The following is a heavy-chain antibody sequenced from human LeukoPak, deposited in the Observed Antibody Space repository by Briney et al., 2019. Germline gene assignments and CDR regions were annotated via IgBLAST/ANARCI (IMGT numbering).Heavy chain of an antibody. V-gene: IGHV3-23*01. J-gene: IGHJ4*02. D-gene: IGHD3-9*01. CDR2: ISGSGGST. CDR1: GFTFSSYA. CDR3: AKTRTYYDILTGYYPDY. Sequence: PGGSLRLSCAASGFTFSSYAMSWVRQAPGKGLEWVSAISGSGGSTYYADSVKGQFTISRDNSKNTLYLQMNSLRAEDTAVYYCAKTRTYYDILTGYYPDYWGQGTLVTVSS.